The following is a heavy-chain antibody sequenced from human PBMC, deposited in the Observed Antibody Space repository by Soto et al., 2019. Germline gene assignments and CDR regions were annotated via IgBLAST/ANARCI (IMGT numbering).Heavy chain of an antibody. CDR1: GFTFDDYA. Sequence: EVQLVESGGGLVQPGRSLRLSCAASGFTFDDYAMHWVRRAPGKGLEWVSSISWDSNIIDYADAVKGRFTISRDNAKNSLYLQMNSRRPEATALYYCAKGGPGGFCSGGRCYFDYWGQGTLVTVSS. D-gene: IGHD2-15*01. CDR3: AKGGPGGFCSGGRCYFDY. J-gene: IGHJ4*02. V-gene: IGHV3-9*01. CDR2: ISWDSNII.